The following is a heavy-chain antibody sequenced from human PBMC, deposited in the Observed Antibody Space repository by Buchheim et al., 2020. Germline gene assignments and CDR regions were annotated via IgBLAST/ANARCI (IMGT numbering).Heavy chain of an antibody. CDR1: GFTFSSYV. CDR3: ASHGSGSYYAPRFDY. J-gene: IGHJ4*02. CDR2: ISGSGGST. V-gene: IGHV3-23*01. Sequence: EVQLLESGGGLVQPGGSLRLSCAASGFTFSSYVMSWVRQAPGKGLEWVSGISGSGGSTYYADSVKGRFTISRDNSKKPLYFQMNSLRAEDTAAYYCASHGSGSYYAPRFDYWGQGTL. D-gene: IGHD3-10*01.